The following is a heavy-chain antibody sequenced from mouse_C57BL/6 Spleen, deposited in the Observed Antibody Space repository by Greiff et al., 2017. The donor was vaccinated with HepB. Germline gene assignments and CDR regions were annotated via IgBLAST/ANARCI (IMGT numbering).Heavy chain of an antibody. CDR1: GYAFSSYW. J-gene: IGHJ4*01. D-gene: IGHD1-1*01. CDR2: IYPGDGDT. V-gene: IGHV1-80*01. Sequence: QVQLQQSGAELVKPGASVKISCKASGYAFSSYWMNWVKQRPGKGLEWIGQIYPGDGDTNYNGKFKGKATLTADKSSSTAYMQLSSLTSEDSAVYFCARDYYYYGSSLYYAMDYWGQGTSVTVSS. CDR3: ARDYYYYGSSLYYAMDY.